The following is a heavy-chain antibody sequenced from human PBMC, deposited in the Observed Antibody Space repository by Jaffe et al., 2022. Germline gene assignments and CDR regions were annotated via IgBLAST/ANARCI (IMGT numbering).Heavy chain of an antibody. CDR2: ISGSGGST. Sequence: EVQLLESGGGLVQPGGSLRLSCAASGFTFSSYAMSWVRQAPGKGLEWVSAISGSGGSTYYADSVKGRFTISRDNSKNTLYLQMNSLRAEDTAVYYCAKDAAKLGYCSGGSCYPLYYFDYWGQGTLVTVSS. D-gene: IGHD2-15*01. CDR1: GFTFSSYA. J-gene: IGHJ4*02. V-gene: IGHV3-23*01. CDR3: AKDAAKLGYCSGGSCYPLYYFDY.